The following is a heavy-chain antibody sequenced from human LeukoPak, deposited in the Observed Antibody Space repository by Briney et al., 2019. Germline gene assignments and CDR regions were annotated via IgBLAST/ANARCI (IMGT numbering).Heavy chain of an antibody. CDR3: ARVNRGSGTYYNGYYYYYYMDV. CDR1: GGSISSYY. D-gene: IGHD3-10*01. V-gene: IGHV4-59*12. CDR2: IFYSGST. Sequence: SETLSLTCTVSGGSISSYYWSWIRQPPGKGLEWIGNIFYSGSTYYNPTLNSRVTISLDTSRNQFSLKLISMTAADTAIYYCARVNRGSGTYYNGYYYYYYMDVWGKGTTVTVSS. J-gene: IGHJ6*03.